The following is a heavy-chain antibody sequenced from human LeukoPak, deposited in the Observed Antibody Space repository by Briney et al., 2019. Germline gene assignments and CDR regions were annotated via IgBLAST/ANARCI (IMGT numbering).Heavy chain of an antibody. V-gene: IGHV4-39*07. CDR3: ATLLRGY. Sequence: PSETLSLTCAVSGGSISSNSYYWGWIRQPPGKGLEWIGEINHSGSTNYNPSLKSRVTISVDTSKNQFSLKLSSVTAADTAVYYCATLLRGYWGQGTLVTVSS. D-gene: IGHD4-17*01. J-gene: IGHJ4*02. CDR1: GGSISSNSYY. CDR2: INHSGST.